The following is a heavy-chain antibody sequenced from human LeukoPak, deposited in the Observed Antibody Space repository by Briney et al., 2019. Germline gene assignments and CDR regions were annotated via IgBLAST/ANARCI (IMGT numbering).Heavy chain of an antibody. CDR2: MKPNSGNT. J-gene: IGHJ3*02. D-gene: IGHD3-9*01. CDR3: ARRLRYFDYFDWFTALAFDI. CDR1: GYSFTSYD. Sequence: GASVKVSCQASGYSFTSYDINWVRQATGQGLEWMGWMKPNSGNTGYVQKFQGRVTITRNTSISTAYMELSSLRSEDTAVYYCARRLRYFDYFDWFTALAFDIWGQGTMVTVSS. V-gene: IGHV1-8*03.